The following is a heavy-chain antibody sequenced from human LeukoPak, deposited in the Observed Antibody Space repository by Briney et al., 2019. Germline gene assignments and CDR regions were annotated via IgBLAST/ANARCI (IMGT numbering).Heavy chain of an antibody. CDR3: ARRLVVVAASSSWYYYYGMDV. CDR1: GGSISSGGYY. Sequence: SETLSLTCTVSGGSISSGGYYWSWIRQHPGKGLEWIGYIYYSGSTYYNPSLKSRVTISVDTSKNQFSLKLSSVTAADTGVYYCARRLVVVAASSSWYYYYGMDVWGQGTTVTVSS. D-gene: IGHD2-15*01. CDR2: IYYSGST. J-gene: IGHJ6*02. V-gene: IGHV4-31*03.